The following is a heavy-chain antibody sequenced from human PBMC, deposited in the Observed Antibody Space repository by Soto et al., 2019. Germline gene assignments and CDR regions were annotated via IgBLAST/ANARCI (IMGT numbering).Heavy chain of an antibody. D-gene: IGHD2-21*02. CDR3: AKRPGCGGDCYSIPYYFDY. V-gene: IGHV3-23*01. CDR2: ISGSGGST. Sequence: GGSLRLSCAASGFTFSSYAMSWVRQAPGKGLEWVSAISGSGGSTYYADSVKGRFTISRDNSKNTLYLQMNSLRAEDTAVYYCAKRPGCGGDCYSIPYYFDYWGQGTLVTVSS. J-gene: IGHJ4*02. CDR1: GFTFSSYA.